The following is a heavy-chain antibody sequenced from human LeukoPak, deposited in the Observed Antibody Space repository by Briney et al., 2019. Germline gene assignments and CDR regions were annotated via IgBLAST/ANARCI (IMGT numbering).Heavy chain of an antibody. J-gene: IGHJ5*02. D-gene: IGHD3-10*01. Sequence: SETLSLTCTVSGGSISSSSYYWGWIRQPPGKGLEWIGSIYYSGSTYYNPSLKSRVTISVDTSKNQFSLKLSSVTAADTAVYYCARDLPRGINWFDPWGQGTLVTASS. V-gene: IGHV4-39*02. CDR1: GGSISSSSYY. CDR3: ARDLPRGINWFDP. CDR2: IYYSGST.